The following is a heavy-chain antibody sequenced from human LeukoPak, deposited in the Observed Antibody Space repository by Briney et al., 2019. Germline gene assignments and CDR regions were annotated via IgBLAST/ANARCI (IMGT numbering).Heavy chain of an antibody. J-gene: IGHJ3*02. Sequence: ASVKVSCKASGYTFTGYYMHWVRQAPGQGLEWMGWINPNSGGTNYAQKFQGRVTMTRDTSISTAYMELSRLRSDDTAVYYCARDNFGSGSPAAFDIWGQGTMVTVSS. V-gene: IGHV1-2*02. CDR3: ARDNFGSGSPAAFDI. CDR2: INPNSGGT. CDR1: GYTFTGYY. D-gene: IGHD3-10*01.